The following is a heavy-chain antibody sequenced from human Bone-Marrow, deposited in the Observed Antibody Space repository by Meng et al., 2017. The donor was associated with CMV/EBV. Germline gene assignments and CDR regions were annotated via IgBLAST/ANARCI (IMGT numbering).Heavy chain of an antibody. CDR2: ITSRGTYI. CDR3: ARVNNDFYDFWNGYLAI. D-gene: IGHD3-3*01. J-gene: IGHJ1*01. V-gene: IGHV3-21*01. Sequence: GESLKISCAASGFTFSTYSMTWVRQAPGMGLEWVSSITSRGTYIYYADSLKGRFTISRDNAKNSLSLQMNSLRAEDTAVYYCARVNNDFYDFWNGYLAIWGQGTLVPVSS. CDR1: GFTFSTYS.